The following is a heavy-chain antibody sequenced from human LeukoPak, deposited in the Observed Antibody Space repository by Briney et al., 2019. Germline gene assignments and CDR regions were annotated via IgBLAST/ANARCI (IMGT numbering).Heavy chain of an antibody. Sequence: SQTLSLTCSLSGASISSISYSWGWIRQPPGKGLEWIGSMYYSGITYYNPSLRIRVTISLDTSKNQFSPKLSSVTAADTAVYYCARSVGLRQSYYWGERTLVTVSS. CDR3: ARSVGLRQSYY. V-gene: IGHV4-39*01. J-gene: IGHJ4*02. CDR2: MYYSGIT. D-gene: IGHD3/OR15-3a*01. CDR1: GASISSISYS.